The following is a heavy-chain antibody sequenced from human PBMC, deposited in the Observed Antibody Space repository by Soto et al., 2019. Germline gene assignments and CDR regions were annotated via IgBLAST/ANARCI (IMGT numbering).Heavy chain of an antibody. V-gene: IGHV3-30*18. CDR3: AKVGVLLFGRPYYYYGMDV. CDR2: ISYDGSNK. J-gene: IGHJ6*02. D-gene: IGHD3-10*01. CDR1: GFTFSSYG. Sequence: GSLRLSCAASGFTFSSYGMHWVRQAPGKGLEWVAVISYDGSNKYYADSVKGRFTISRDNSKNTLYLQMNSLRAEDTAVYYCAKVGVLLFGRPYYYYGMDVWGQGTTVTVSS.